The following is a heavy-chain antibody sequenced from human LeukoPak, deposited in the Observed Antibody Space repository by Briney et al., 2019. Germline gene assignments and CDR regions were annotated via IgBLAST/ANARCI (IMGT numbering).Heavy chain of an antibody. D-gene: IGHD6-19*01. CDR1: GYTFTSYG. J-gene: IGHJ3*02. V-gene: IGHV1-18*04. Sequence: ASVKVSCKASGYTFTSYGISWVRQAPRQGLEWMGWISAYNGNTNYAQKLQGRVTMTTDTSTSTAYMELRSLRSDDTAVYYCAIAVAGTSHDAFDIWGQGTMVTVSS. CDR3: AIAVAGTSHDAFDI. CDR2: ISAYNGNT.